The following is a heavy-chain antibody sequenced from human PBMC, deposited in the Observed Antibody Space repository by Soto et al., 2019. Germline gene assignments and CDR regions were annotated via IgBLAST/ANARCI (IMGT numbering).Heavy chain of an antibody. CDR1: GFTFSSYG. Sequence: GGSLRLSCAASGFTFSSYGMHWVRQAPGKGLEWVAVIWYDGNIEYYADSVKGRFTISRDNSKNTLYPQMSSLRVEDTAVYYCARDESYCSSTSCYVYSYYAMDVWGQGTTVTVSS. V-gene: IGHV3-33*01. CDR3: ARDESYCSSTSCYVYSYYAMDV. J-gene: IGHJ6*02. CDR2: IWYDGNIE. D-gene: IGHD2-2*01.